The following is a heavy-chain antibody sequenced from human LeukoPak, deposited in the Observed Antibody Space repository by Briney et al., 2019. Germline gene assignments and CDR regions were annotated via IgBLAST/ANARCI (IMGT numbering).Heavy chain of an antibody. CDR1: GGSISSSSYY. J-gene: IGHJ4*02. D-gene: IGHD3-22*01. V-gene: IGHV4-39*07. CDR2: IYYSGST. Sequence: SETLSLTCTVSGGSISSSSYYWGWIRQPPGKGLEWIGSIYYSGSTYYNPSLKSRVTMSVDTSKNQFSLKLSSVTAADTAVYYYAGAMRRDYYDSSGYYYWGQGTLVTVSS. CDR3: AGAMRRDYYDSSGYYY.